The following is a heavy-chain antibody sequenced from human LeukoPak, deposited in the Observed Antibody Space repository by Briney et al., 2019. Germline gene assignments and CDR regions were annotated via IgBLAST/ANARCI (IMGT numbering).Heavy chain of an antibody. V-gene: IGHV3-23*01. Sequence: GGSLRLSCAASGFTFSSYDMSWVRQAPGKGLEWVSSITLSGANTFYADSVMGRFTISRGNSENTLYLQMNSLSAEDTAVYYCAKRGNPAVGHHYLDVWGEGTPVSVSS. CDR3: AKRGNPAVGHHYLDV. D-gene: IGHD2-2*01. CDR2: ITLSGANT. CDR1: GFTFSSYD. J-gene: IGHJ6*03.